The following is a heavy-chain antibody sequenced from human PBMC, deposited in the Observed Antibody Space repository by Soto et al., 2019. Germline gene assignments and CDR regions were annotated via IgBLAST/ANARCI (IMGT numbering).Heavy chain of an antibody. D-gene: IGHD6-13*01. V-gene: IGHV4-34*01. CDR1: GGSFSGYY. J-gene: IGHJ6*03. Sequence: QVQLQQWGAGLLKPSETLSLTCAVYGGSFSGYYWSWIRQPPGKGLEWIGEINHSGSTNYNPSLKSRVTISVDTSKNQFSLKLSSVTAADTAVYYCARLIAAAMGYYMDVWGKGTTVTVSS. CDR2: INHSGST. CDR3: ARLIAAAMGYYMDV.